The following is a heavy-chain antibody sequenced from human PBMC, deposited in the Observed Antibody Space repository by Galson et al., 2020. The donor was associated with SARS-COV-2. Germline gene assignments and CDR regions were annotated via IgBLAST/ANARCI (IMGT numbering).Heavy chain of an antibody. D-gene: IGHD1-26*01. CDR2: IFYTGTT. CDR1: DYSINFGYD. CDR3: VRRGVGANPVLDN. Sequence: SETLSLTCDVSDYSINFGYDWGWIRQPPGKGLEWIGFIFYTGTTYYNPSLKSRVTMSVDTSKNRFSLKLTSVTAADTAVYYCVRRGVGANPVLDNWGQGTLVTVSS. J-gene: IGHJ4*02. V-gene: IGHV4-38-2*01.